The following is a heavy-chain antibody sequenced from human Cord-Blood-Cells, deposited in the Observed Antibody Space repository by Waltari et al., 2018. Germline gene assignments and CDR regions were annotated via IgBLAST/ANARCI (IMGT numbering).Heavy chain of an antibody. Sequence: QLQLQESGPGLVKPSETLSLTCTVSGGSISSSSYYWGWIRQPPGTGLEWIGSIYYSGRTSHNPSPKGRVTISVDTSKNQFSLKVSPVTAADTAVYYCARQDVLLWFGELLGRAFDSWGQGTMVTVSS. D-gene: IGHD3-10*01. V-gene: IGHV4-39*01. CDR2: IYYSGRT. CDR1: GGSISSSSYY. CDR3: ARQDVLLWFGELLGRAFDS. J-gene: IGHJ3*02.